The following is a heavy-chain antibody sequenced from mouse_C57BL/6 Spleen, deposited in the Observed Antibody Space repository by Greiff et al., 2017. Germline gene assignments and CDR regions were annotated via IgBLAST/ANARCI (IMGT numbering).Heavy chain of an antibody. CDR3: AREEITTVVATDYFDY. Sequence: QVHVKQSGAELVRPGASVKLSCKASGYTFTDYYINWVKQRPGQGLEWIARIYPGSGNTYYNEKFKGKATLTAEKSSSTAYMQLSSLTSEDSAVXFCAREEITTVVATDYFDYWGQGTTLTVSS. V-gene: IGHV1-76*01. D-gene: IGHD1-1*01. CDR2: IYPGSGNT. CDR1: GYTFTDYY. J-gene: IGHJ2*01.